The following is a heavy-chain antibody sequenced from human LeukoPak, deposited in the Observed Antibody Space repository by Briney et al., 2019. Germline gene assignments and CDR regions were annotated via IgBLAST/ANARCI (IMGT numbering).Heavy chain of an antibody. CDR1: GNSW. CDR3: VSFYETY. CDR2: INSDGSWT. D-gene: IGHD2/OR15-2a*01. V-gene: IGHV3-74*01. J-gene: IGHJ4*02. Sequence: GGSLSLSCAASGNSWMHWVRQAPGKGLVWVSHINSDGSWTSYADSVKGRFTISKDNAKNTVYLQMNSLRAEDTAVYYCVSFYETYWGRGTLVTVSS.